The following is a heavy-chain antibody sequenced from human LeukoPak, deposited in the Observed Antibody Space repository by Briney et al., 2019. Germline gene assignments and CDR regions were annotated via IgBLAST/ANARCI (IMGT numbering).Heavy chain of an antibody. CDR1: GFTFSSYA. V-gene: IGHV3-23*01. J-gene: IGHJ4*02. CDR3: AKSLSSSGIIKAGLEY. Sequence: PGGSLRLSCAASGFTFSSYAMSWVRQAPGKGLEWVSAISGSGGSTYYADSVKGRFTISRDNSKNTLYLQMNSLRAEDTAACHCAKSLSSSGIIKAGLEYWGQGMLVTVSS. CDR2: ISGSGGST. D-gene: IGHD1-14*01.